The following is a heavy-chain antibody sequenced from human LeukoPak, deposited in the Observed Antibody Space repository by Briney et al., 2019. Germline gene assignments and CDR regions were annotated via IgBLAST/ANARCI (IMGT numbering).Heavy chain of an antibody. V-gene: IGHV3-66*02. J-gene: IGHJ4*02. CDR2: ISSGGST. CDR3: AREDIVATQIFDY. CDR1: GFTVSSNY. Sequence: PGGSLRLSCAASGFTVSSNYMSWVRQAPGKGLEWVSVISSGGSTYYADSVKGRFTISRDNSKNTLYLQMNSLRAEDTAVYYCAREDIVATQIFDYWGQGTLVTVSS. D-gene: IGHD5-12*01.